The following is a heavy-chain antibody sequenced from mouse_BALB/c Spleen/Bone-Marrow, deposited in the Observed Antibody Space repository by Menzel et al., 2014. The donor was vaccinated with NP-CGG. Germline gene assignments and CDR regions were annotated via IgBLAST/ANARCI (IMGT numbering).Heavy chain of an antibody. J-gene: IGHJ1*01. CDR1: GFTFSSYG. Sequence: EVQVVESGGGLVQPGGSLKLSCVASGFTFSSYGMSWVRQTPDKRLELVATINNNGGSTYYPDSVKGQFTISRDNAKNTLYLQMSSLKSEDTAMYYCAXXXXWXXDVWGAGTTVTVSS. V-gene: IGHV5-6-3*01. CDR2: INNNGGST. CDR3: AXXXXWXXDV.